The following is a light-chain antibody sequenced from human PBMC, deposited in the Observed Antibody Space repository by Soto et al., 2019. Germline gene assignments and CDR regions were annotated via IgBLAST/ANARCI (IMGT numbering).Light chain of an antibody. CDR1: QGISRW. CDR3: QKYYFYPET. CDR2: EAS. J-gene: IGKJ1*01. V-gene: IGKV1-5*03. Sequence: DIQMTQSPSTLSASVGDRVTITCRASQGISRWLAWYQKKPGKAPKLLIYEASSLESGVPSRFSGSGSGTEFTLTISGLQPDDVASYYCQKYYFYPETFGQGTRVEI.